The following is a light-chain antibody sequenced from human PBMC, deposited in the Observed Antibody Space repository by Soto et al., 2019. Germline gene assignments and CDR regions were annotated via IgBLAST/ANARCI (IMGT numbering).Light chain of an antibody. CDR2: AAS. CDR3: QQLNSYPPAT. J-gene: IGKJ3*01. CDR1: QGISSY. V-gene: IGKV1-9*01. Sequence: DIQLTQSPSFLSASVGDRVTITCRASQGISSYLAWNQQKPGKAPKLLIYAASTLQSGVPSRFSGSGSGTEFTLTISSLQPEDFATYYCQQLNSYPPATFGPGTKVDIK.